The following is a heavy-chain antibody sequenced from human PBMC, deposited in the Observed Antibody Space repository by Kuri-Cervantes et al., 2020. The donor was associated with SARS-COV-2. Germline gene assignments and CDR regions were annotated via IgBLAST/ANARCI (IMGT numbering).Heavy chain of an antibody. Sequence: SVKVSCKASGGSFSNNAINWVRQAPGQGLEWMGGITPIFGTANYAQNLQGRVRITADTSTSTSYMDLSGLRSDDTAIYSCARAPGDSTGYYFFYWGQGTLVTVSS. CDR1: GGSFSNNA. J-gene: IGHJ1*01. D-gene: IGHD3-22*01. CDR3: ARAPGDSTGYYFFY. CDR2: ITPIFGTA. V-gene: IGHV1-69*06.